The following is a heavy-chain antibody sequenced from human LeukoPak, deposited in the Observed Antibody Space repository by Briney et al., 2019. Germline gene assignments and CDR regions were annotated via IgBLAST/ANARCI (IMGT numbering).Heavy chain of an antibody. J-gene: IGHJ6*03. CDR1: GFTVSSNY. CDR2: IYSGGST. V-gene: IGHV3-66*01. D-gene: IGHD3-10*01. CDR3: ARDITRVYYGSGKNYMDV. Sequence: PGGSLRLSCAASGFTVSSNYMSWVRQAPGKGLEWVSVIYSGGSTYYADSVKGRFTISRDNSKNTLYLQMNSLRAEDTAVYYCARDITRVYYGSGKNYMDVWGKGTTVTISS.